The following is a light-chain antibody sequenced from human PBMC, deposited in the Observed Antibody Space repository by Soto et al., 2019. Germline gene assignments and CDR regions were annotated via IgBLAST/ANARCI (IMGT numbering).Light chain of an antibody. CDR1: SSNIGSGT. CDR3: ASWDDSLNGLYV. CDR2: NNN. J-gene: IGLJ1*01. Sequence: QSVLTQPPSVSGTPGQRVTISCSGSSSNIGSGTVNWYQQLPGTAPKLLIYNNNQWPSGVPDRFSGSKSGTSGSLAISGLQSEDEDDYYCASWDDSLNGLYVFGTGTKVTVL. V-gene: IGLV1-44*01.